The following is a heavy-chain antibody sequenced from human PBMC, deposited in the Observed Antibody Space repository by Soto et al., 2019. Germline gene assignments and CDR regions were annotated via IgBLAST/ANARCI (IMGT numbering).Heavy chain of an antibody. J-gene: IGHJ6*02. CDR3: AAPSRYYDFWSGPYGMVV. CDR1: GFTFTSSA. Sequence: QMQLVQSGPEVKKPGTSVKVSCKASGFTFTSSAVQWVRQARGQRLEWIGWIVVGSGNTNYAQKFQERVTITRDMSTSTAYMELSSLRSEDTAVYYCAAPSRYYDFWSGPYGMVVWGQGTTVTVSS. CDR2: IVVGSGNT. D-gene: IGHD3-3*01. V-gene: IGHV1-58*01.